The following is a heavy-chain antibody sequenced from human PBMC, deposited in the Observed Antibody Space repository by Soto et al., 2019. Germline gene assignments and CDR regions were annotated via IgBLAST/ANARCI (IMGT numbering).Heavy chain of an antibody. D-gene: IGHD2-8*01. CDR3: ARSPGYGLYYFDY. CDR2: ISYDGSNK. V-gene: IGHV3-30-3*01. Sequence: QVQLVESGGGVVQPGRSLRLSCAASGFTFSSYPMHWVRQAPGKGLEWVAVISYDGSNKYYADSVKGRFTISRDNSKNTLYLQMNRLRAEDTAVYYCARSPGYGLYYFDYWGQGTLVTVSS. CDR1: GFTFSSYP. J-gene: IGHJ4*02.